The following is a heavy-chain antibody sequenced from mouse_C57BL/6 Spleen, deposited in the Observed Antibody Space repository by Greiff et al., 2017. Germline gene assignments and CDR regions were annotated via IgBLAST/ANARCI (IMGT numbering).Heavy chain of an antibody. Sequence: VQLQQPGAELVKPGASVKLSCKASGYTFTSYWMHGVRQRPGQGLGWIGMIHPNSGSTNYNEKFKSKATLPVDKSSSTAYMQLSSLTYEDSAVYYCARPLYSNVLEAMDYWGQGTSVTVSS. V-gene: IGHV1-64*01. CDR3: ARPLYSNVLEAMDY. CDR2: IHPNSGST. J-gene: IGHJ4*01. CDR1: GYTFTSYW. D-gene: IGHD2-5*01.